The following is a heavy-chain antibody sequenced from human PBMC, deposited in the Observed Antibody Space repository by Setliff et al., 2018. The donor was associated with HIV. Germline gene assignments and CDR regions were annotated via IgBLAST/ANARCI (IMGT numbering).Heavy chain of an antibody. J-gene: IGHJ4*02. CDR2: IYYSGST. CDR1: GGSIRSSSYY. V-gene: IGHV4-39*07. CDR3: ARSFESDRGYSGYDPTPVFDY. D-gene: IGHD5-12*01. Sequence: SETLSLTCTVSGGSIRSSSYYWGWIRQPPGKGLEWIGSIYYSGSTNYNPSLKSRVTISVDTSKNQSSLKLSSVTAADTAVYYCARSFESDRGYSGYDPTPVFDYWGQGTLVTVSS.